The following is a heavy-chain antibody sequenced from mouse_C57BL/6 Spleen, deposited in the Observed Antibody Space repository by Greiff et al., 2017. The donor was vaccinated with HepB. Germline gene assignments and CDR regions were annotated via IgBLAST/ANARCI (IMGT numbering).Heavy chain of an antibody. Sequence: VQLQQSGPELVKPGASVKISCKASGYAFSSSWMNWVKQRPGKGLEWIGRIYPGDGDTNYNGKFKGKATLTADKSSSTAYMQLSSLTSEDSAVYFGARWNDYEDWYFDVWGTGTTVTVSS. V-gene: IGHV1-82*01. D-gene: IGHD2-4*01. J-gene: IGHJ1*03. CDR1: GYAFSSSW. CDR3: ARWNDYEDWYFDV. CDR2: IYPGDGDT.